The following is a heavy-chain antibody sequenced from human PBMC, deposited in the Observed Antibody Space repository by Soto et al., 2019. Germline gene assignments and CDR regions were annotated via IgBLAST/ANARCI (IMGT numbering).Heavy chain of an antibody. CDR2: INHSGST. CDR3: ARDKITGLFDY. V-gene: IGHV4-34*01. Sequence: QVQLQQWGAGLLKPSETLSLTCAVYGGSFSGYYWTWIRQPPGTGLEWFGEINHSGSTNYNPSLKSRVTISVDTSKNQFSPKLTSVTAADTAVYYCARDKITGLFDYWGQGTLVTVSS. CDR1: GGSFSGYY. J-gene: IGHJ4*02. D-gene: IGHD2-8*02.